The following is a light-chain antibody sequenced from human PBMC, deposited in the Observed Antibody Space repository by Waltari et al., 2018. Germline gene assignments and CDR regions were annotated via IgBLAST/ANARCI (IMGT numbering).Light chain of an antibody. CDR1: QSISDW. J-gene: IGKJ2*01. CDR2: KAS. V-gene: IGKV1-5*03. Sequence: DIQMTQSPSTLSASVGDRVTSTCRASQSISDWLAWYQQEPGKVPKLLLYKASTLESGVPSRFSGSGFGTEFTLTISSLQPDDFATYYCQEHNSYSPTYTFGPGTKLEIK. CDR3: QEHNSYSPTYT.